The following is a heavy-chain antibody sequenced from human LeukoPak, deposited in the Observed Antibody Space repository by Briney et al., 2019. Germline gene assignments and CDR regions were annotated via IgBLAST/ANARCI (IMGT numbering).Heavy chain of an antibody. CDR3: AGYMDYYDSSGYYDAFDI. V-gene: IGHV1-8*03. D-gene: IGHD3-22*01. Sequence: GASVKVSCKASGYTFTSYDINWVRQASGQGLEWRGWMNPNSGNTGYAQKFQGRVTITRNTSISTAYMELSSLRSEDTAVYYCAGYMDYYDSSGYYDAFDIWGQGTMVTVSS. J-gene: IGHJ3*02. CDR2: MNPNSGNT. CDR1: GYTFTSYD.